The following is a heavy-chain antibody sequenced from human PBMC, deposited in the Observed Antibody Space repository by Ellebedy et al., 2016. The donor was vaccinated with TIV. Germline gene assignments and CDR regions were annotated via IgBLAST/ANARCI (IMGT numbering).Heavy chain of an antibody. CDR2: ISSNGGST. CDR1: GFTFSSYA. V-gene: IGHV3-64*01. CDR3: ARDSPLAGSLFDY. J-gene: IGHJ4*02. D-gene: IGHD6-13*01. Sequence: GESLKISCAASGFTFSSYAMHWVRQAPGKGLEYVSGISSNGGSTYYANSVKGRFTISRDNSKNTLYLQMGSLRAEDMAVYYCARDSPLAGSLFDYWGQGTLVTVSS.